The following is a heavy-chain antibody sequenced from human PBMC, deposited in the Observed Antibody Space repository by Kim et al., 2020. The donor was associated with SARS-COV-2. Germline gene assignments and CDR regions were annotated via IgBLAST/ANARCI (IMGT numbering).Heavy chain of an antibody. V-gene: IGHV3-30*01. D-gene: IGHD3-10*01. Sequence: KGRFTISRDNSKNTLYLQMNSLRAEDTAVYYCARDPVVWFGELLLNYFDYWGQGTLVTVSS. CDR3: ARDPVVWFGELLLNYFDY. J-gene: IGHJ4*02.